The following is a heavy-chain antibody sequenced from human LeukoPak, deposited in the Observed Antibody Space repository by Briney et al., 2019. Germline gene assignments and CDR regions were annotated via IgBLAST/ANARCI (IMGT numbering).Heavy chain of an antibody. V-gene: IGHV1-18*01. D-gene: IGHD3/OR15-3a*01. J-gene: IGHJ6*03. CDR2: ISAYNGNT. CDR3: ARARDWRLYYYYYYMDV. CDR1: GYTFTSYG. Sequence: GASVKVSCKASGYTFTSYGISWVRQAPGQGLEWMGWISAYNGNTNYAQKLQGRVTMTTDTSTSTAYMELRSLRSDDTAVYYCARARDWRLYYYYYYMDVWGKGTTVTISS.